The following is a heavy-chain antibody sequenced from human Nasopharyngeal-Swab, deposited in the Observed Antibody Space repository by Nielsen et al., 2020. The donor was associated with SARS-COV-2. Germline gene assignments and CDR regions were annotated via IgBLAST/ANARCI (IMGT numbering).Heavy chain of an antibody. CDR2: IYPGDSDT. V-gene: IGHV5-51*01. CDR3: ARQMDYYGSGSPPGY. Sequence: GESLKISCKGSGYSFTSYWIGWVRQMPGKGLKWMGIIYPGDSDTRYSPSFQGQVTISADKSISTAYLQWSSLKASDTAMYYCARQMDYYGSGSPPGYWGQGTLVTVSS. J-gene: IGHJ4*02. CDR1: GYSFTSYW. D-gene: IGHD3-10*01.